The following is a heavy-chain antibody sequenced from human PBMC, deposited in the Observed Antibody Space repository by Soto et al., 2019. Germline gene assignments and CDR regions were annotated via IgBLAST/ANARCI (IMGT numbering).Heavy chain of an antibody. Sequence: ASVKVSCKASGGTFSSYAISWVRQAPGQGLEWMGGIIPIFGTANYAQKFQGRVTITADESTSTAYMELSSLRSEDTAVCYCANVQWRYYGGGGFDYWGQGTLVTVSS. V-gene: IGHV1-69*13. CDR2: IIPIFGTA. CDR1: GGTFSSYA. CDR3: ANVQWRYYGGGGFDY. D-gene: IGHD3-10*01. J-gene: IGHJ4*02.